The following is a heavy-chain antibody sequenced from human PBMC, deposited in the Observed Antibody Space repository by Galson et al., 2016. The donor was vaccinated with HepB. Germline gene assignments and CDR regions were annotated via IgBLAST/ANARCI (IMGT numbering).Heavy chain of an antibody. Sequence: SLRLSCAASGFTFSSHAMHWVRQAPGKGLEWVALLSFDGTNKYYADSVQGRFRISRDNSRNTLYLQMNSLRYEDTALYYCARDPGRGDLVLLSAAEAFYFYAMYVWGRGITVTVSS. J-gene: IGHJ6*02. CDR2: LSFDGTNK. V-gene: IGHV3-30*04. CDR3: ARDPGRGDLVLLSAAEAFYFYAMYV. D-gene: IGHD3-10*01. CDR1: GFTFSSHA.